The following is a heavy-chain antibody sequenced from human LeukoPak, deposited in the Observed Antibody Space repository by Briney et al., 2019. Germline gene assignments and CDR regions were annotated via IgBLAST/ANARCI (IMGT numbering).Heavy chain of an antibody. CDR1: GFTFSSYA. D-gene: IGHD3/OR15-3a*01. V-gene: IGHV3-23*01. Sequence: GGSLRLSCAASGFTFSSYAMSWVRQAPGKGLEWVSTISGTGGSTFYADSVKGRFTISRDNSKNTLYLQMNSLSAEDTAVYYCAEDWAGYFPYWGQGTLVTVSS. CDR2: ISGTGGST. CDR3: AEDWAGYFPY. J-gene: IGHJ4*01.